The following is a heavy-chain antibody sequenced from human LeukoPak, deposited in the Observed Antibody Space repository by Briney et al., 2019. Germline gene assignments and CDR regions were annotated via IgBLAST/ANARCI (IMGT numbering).Heavy chain of an antibody. CDR1: GFAFESFT. CDR3: AGDPEGSYYDSSGLAFDI. V-gene: IGHV3-21*04. CDR2: ISATSSDI. J-gene: IGHJ3*02. D-gene: IGHD3-22*01. Sequence: GGSLRLSCAGSGFAFESFTMTWVRQAPGKGLEWVSLISATSSDINYAESVRGRFTISRDNAKNSLFLQMDSLRVEDTAVYYCAGDPEGSYYDSSGLAFDIWGQGTMVTVSS.